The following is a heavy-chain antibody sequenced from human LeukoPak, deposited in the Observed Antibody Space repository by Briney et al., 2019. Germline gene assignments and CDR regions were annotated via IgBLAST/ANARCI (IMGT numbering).Heavy chain of an antibody. J-gene: IGHJ5*02. CDR1: GGSISSTTYY. CDR3: ARETKTDYYGSGRPSAANWFDP. Sequence: DPSETLSLTCTVSGGSISSTTYYWDWIRQPPGKGLEWIGSIYTSGSTNYNPSLKSRVTISVDTSKNQFSLKLSSVTAADTAVYYCARETKTDYYGSGRPSAANWFDPWGQGTLVTVSS. D-gene: IGHD3-10*01. V-gene: IGHV4-39*07. CDR2: IYTSGST.